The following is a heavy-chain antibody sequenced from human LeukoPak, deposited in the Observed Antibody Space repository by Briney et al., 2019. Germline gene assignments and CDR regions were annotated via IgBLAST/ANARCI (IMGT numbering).Heavy chain of an antibody. CDR1: GFTFSSYA. D-gene: IGHD6-19*01. V-gene: IGHV3-30*04. CDR2: ISYDGTK. Sequence: PGGSLRLSCAASGFTFSSYAMHWVRQAPGKGLEWVAFISYDGTKYYADSVKGRFTISRDNAKNSLYLQMNSLRAEDTAVYYCASNSGWTLFDYWGQGTLVTVSS. J-gene: IGHJ4*02. CDR3: ASNSGWTLFDY.